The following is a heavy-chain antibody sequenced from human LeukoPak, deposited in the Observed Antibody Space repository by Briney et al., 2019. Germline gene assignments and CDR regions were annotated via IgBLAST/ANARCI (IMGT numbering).Heavy chain of an antibody. J-gene: IGHJ4*02. CDR3: ARDVGYSGSFFDY. CDR1: GGTLANYA. D-gene: IGHD1-26*01. CDR2: FIPIFGSA. V-gene: IGHV1-69*13. Sequence: GASVKVSCTASGGTLANYAVSWVRQAPGQGLEWMGGFIPIFGSANYAQQFQGRLTMTADESTSTAYMELSSLRSEDTAVYFCARDVGYSGSFFDYWGQGTLVTVSS.